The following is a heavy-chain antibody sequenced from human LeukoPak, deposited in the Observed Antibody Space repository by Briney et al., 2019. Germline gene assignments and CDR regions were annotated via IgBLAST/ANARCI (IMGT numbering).Heavy chain of an antibody. CDR3: AKDGPWYDSSGRFDY. CDR2: ISGSGGST. J-gene: IGHJ4*02. V-gene: IGHV3-23*01. D-gene: IGHD3-22*01. Sequence: PGGSLRLSCAASGFTFSSYAMSWVRQAPGKGLEWVSAISGSGGSTYYADSAKGRFTISRDNSENTLYLQMNSLRAEDTAVYYCAKDGPWYDSSGRFDYWGQGTLVTVSS. CDR1: GFTFSSYA.